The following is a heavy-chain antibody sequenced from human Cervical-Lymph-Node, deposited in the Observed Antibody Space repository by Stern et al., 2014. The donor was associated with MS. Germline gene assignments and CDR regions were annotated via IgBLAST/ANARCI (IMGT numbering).Heavy chain of an antibody. CDR3: ARMMGSGYRHYFDY. CDR2: IDWNDKT. V-gene: IGHV2-70*04. CDR1: GFSLVTSGVR. Sequence: QITLKESGPALVKPTQTLTLTCTFSGFSLVTSGVRVSWIRQPPGKALEWLASIDWNDKTFYNPSLMTRLPISKDTSKSQVVLTMTNVDPVDTATYYCARMMGSGYRHYFDYWGQGTPVTVS. D-gene: IGHD3-3*01. J-gene: IGHJ4*02.